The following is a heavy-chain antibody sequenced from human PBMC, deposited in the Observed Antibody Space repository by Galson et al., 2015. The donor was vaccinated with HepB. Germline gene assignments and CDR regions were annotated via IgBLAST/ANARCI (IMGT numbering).Heavy chain of an antibody. D-gene: IGHD5-12*01. V-gene: IGHV3-49*03. Sequence: SLRLSCAASGFSFGDYAMNWFRQAPGKGLEWVGFIRGKGYGGTTEYAASVKGRFAISRDDSKSIAYLQMSSLKTEDTAIYYCTTHGYDPRRNYFDYWGQGTLVTVSS. CDR1: GFSFGDYA. CDR3: TTHGYDPRRNYFDY. CDR2: IRGKGYGGTT. J-gene: IGHJ4*02.